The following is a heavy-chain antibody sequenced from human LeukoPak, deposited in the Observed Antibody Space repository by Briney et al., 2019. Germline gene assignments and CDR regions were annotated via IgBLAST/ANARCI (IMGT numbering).Heavy chain of an antibody. CDR1: GGSFSSGSYY. D-gene: IGHD3-10*01. CDR3: ARGSGYYGSGSYYNGNFDY. Sequence: KTSETLSLTCTVSGGSFSSGSYYWSWIRQPPGKGLEWIVYIYYSGSTNYNPSLKSRVTISVDTSKNRFSLKLSSVTAADTAVYYCARGSGYYGSGSYYNGNFDYWGQGTLVTVSS. CDR2: IYYSGST. V-gene: IGHV4-61*01. J-gene: IGHJ4*02.